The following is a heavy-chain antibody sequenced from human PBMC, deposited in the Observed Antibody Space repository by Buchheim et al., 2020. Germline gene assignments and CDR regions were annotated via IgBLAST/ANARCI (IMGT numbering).Heavy chain of an antibody. D-gene: IGHD2-15*01. CDR3: ARGPLGYCGGGSCYEIDY. CDR2: IFYNGST. CDR1: GGPINFYH. V-gene: IGHV4-59*01. Sequence: QVQLQESGPGLVKPSESLSLTCTVSGGPINFYHWSWIRQPPGKGLEWSGYIFYNGSTKYNPSLKSRVSISVATSKNQFSLKLSSVTAADTAVYYCARGPLGYCGGGSCYEIDYWGQGTL. J-gene: IGHJ4*02.